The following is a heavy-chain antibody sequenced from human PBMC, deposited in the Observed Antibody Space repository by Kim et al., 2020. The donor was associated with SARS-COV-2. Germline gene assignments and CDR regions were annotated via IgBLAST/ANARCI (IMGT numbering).Heavy chain of an antibody. CDR2: IYYSGST. D-gene: IGHD6-19*01. CDR1: GGSISSSSYY. CDR3: ATPGGNSGWYSGIDY. Sequence: SETLSLTCTVSGGSISSSSYYWGWIRQPPGKGLEWIGSIYYSGSTYYNPSLKSRVTISVDTSKNQFSLKLSSVTAADTAVYYCATPGGNSGWYSGIDYWGQGTLVTVSS. J-gene: IGHJ4*02. V-gene: IGHV4-39*07.